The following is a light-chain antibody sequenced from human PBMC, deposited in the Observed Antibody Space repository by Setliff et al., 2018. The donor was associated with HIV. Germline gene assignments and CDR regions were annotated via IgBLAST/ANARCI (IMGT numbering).Light chain of an antibody. CDR1: RSDIGTYDL. Sequence: QSVLTQPASVSGSPGQSSTISCTGTRSDIGTYDLVSWYRQYPGKAPKLIIYEVSKRPSGVSNRFSGSKSDNTASLTIYGLQAEDEADYYCCSYAGTSIPYVFGTGTKVTVL. J-gene: IGLJ1*01. V-gene: IGLV2-23*02. CDR3: CSYAGTSIPYV. CDR2: EVS.